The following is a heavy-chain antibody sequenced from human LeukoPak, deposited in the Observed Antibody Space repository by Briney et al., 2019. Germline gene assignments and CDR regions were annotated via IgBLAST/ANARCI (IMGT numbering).Heavy chain of an antibody. CDR1: GDSISGYY. Sequence: SETLSLTCTDSGDSISGYYWSWLRQPPGKGLEWIGYIYYSGSTNYNPSLKSRVTISVDKSKNQFSLKLSSVTAADTAVYYCARSKDILTGYCFDYWGQGTLVTVSS. V-gene: IGHV4-59*01. CDR3: ARSKDILTGYCFDY. J-gene: IGHJ4*02. CDR2: IYYSGST. D-gene: IGHD3-9*01.